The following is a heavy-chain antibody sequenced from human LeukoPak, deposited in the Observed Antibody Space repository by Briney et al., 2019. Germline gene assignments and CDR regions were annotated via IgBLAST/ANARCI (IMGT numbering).Heavy chain of an antibody. CDR1: GFTFSSYA. J-gene: IGHJ4*02. CDR3: ARGGYSSSPIDY. CDR2: ISYDGSNK. D-gene: IGHD6-6*01. Sequence: GGSLRLPCAASGFTFSSYAMHWVRQAPGKGLEWVAVISYDGSNKYYADSVKGRFTISRDNSKNTLYLQMNSLRAEDTAVYYCARGGYSSSPIDYWGQGTLVTVSS. V-gene: IGHV3-30-3*01.